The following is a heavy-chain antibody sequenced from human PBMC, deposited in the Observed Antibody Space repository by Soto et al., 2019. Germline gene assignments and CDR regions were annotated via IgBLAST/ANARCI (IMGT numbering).Heavy chain of an antibody. D-gene: IGHD3-16*01. Sequence: GSLRVSCAASGFAFSSYGMSWVRQAPGKGLEWVSDISGSGRNTYYADSVKGRFTISRDNSKNTLYLQMNSLRAEDTAVYYCAKEGGRGGGYFDYWGQGTLVTVSS. CDR1: GFAFSSYG. J-gene: IGHJ4*02. CDR2: ISGSGRNT. V-gene: IGHV3-23*01. CDR3: AKEGGRGGGYFDY.